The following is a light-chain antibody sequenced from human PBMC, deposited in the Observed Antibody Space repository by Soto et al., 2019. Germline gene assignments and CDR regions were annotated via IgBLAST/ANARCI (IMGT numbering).Light chain of an antibody. J-gene: IGKJ3*01. CDR2: AAP. V-gene: IGKV1-27*01. CDR1: QGISNY. Sequence: DIQMTQSPPSLSASVGDRVTITCRASQGISNYLAWYQQKPGKVPKLLIYAAPTLQSGVPSRFSGSGSGTEFTLTISRLQPEDVAPYYCQKYNSPPLTFGPGTKVDIK. CDR3: QKYNSPPLT.